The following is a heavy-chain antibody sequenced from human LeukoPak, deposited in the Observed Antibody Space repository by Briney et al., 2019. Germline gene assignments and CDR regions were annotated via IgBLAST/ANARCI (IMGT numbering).Heavy chain of an antibody. J-gene: IGHJ4*02. V-gene: IGHV1-3*04. CDR1: GYTFTTNA. D-gene: IGHD3-22*01. Sequence: ASVTVSCTASGYTFTTNAMHWVRQAPGGRLEWMGWINTGNGNTKYSQKFQGRVTITRDTSASTAYMELSSLRSEDTAVYYCARNYYDSSGYYRNYFDYWGQGILVTVSS. CDR2: INTGNGNT. CDR3: ARNYYDSSGYYRNYFDY.